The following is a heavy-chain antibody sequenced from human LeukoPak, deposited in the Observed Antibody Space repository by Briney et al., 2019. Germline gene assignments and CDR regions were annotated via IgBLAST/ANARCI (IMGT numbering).Heavy chain of an antibody. CDR3: SATSGRTGGNS. J-gene: IGHJ4*02. Sequence: PGGSLRLSCAASGFIFSSTWMTWVRQAPGKGPEWVAYIKRDGSETNYVDSVKGRFTVSRDNVKNSLYLQMNSLRADDTAVYYCSATSGRTGGNSWGQGALVTVSS. CDR1: GFIFSSTW. D-gene: IGHD3-16*01. V-gene: IGHV3-7*03. CDR2: IKRDGSET.